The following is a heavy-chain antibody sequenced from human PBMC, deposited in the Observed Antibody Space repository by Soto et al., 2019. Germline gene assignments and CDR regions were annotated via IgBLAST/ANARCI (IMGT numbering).Heavy chain of an antibody. CDR2: IIPIFGTA. CDR1: GGTFSSYA. CDR3: ARGGGGYQLLSNWFDP. V-gene: IGHV1-69*01. Sequence: QVQLVQSGAEVKKPGSSVKVSCKASGGTFSSYAISWVRQAPGQGLEWMGGIIPIFGTANYAQKFQGRVTITADESTSTAYMELSSLRYEDTAVYYCARGGGGYQLLSNWFDPWGQGTLVTVSS. J-gene: IGHJ5*02. D-gene: IGHD2-2*01.